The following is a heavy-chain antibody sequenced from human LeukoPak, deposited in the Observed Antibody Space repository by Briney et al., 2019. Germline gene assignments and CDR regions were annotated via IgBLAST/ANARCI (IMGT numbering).Heavy chain of an antibody. CDR3: AKSRDYGSGSGDY. V-gene: IGHV3-23*01. D-gene: IGHD3-10*01. J-gene: IGHJ4*02. Sequence: TGGSLRLSCAASGFTFSSYAMSWVSQAPGKGLEWVSAISGSGGSTYYADSVKGRFTISRDNSKNTLYLQMNSLKAEDTAVYYCAKSRDYGSGSGDYWGQGTLVTVSS. CDR2: ISGSGGST. CDR1: GFTFSSYA.